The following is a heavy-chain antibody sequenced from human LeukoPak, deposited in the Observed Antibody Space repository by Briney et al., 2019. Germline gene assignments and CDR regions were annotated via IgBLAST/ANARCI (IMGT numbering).Heavy chain of an antibody. D-gene: IGHD1-26*01. CDR1: GGSISPSY. Sequence: SETLSLTCTVSGGSISPSYWSWIRQPPGKRLEWIGYIFYAGTTNYNPSLKSRVILSVDTSKNQFSLKLTSMTAADTAIYYCAKPALGATLQDWFDSWGQGTLVTVSS. J-gene: IGHJ5*01. CDR3: AKPALGATLQDWFDS. V-gene: IGHV4-59*08. CDR2: IFYAGTT.